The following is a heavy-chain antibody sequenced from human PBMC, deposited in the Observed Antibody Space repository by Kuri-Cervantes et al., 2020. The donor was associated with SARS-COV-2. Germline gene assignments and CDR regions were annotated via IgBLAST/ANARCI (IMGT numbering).Heavy chain of an antibody. Sequence: GESLKISCAVSGFTFSNYAVHWVRQAPGRGLEWVADMRYDGHDKYYSDSVKGRFTFSRDSSKNTLYLQMDSLRAEDTAVYYCAKTRDGYNLHIFDIWGQGTMVTVSS. CDR2: MRYDGHDK. CDR1: GFTFSNYA. J-gene: IGHJ3*02. V-gene: IGHV3-33*03. D-gene: IGHD5-24*01. CDR3: AKTRDGYNLHIFDI.